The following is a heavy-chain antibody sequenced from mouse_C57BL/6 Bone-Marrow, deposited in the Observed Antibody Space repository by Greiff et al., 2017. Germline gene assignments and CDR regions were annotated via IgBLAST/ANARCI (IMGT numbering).Heavy chain of an antibody. V-gene: IGHV1-64*01. D-gene: IGHD1-1*01. CDR2: IHPNSGST. CDR1: GYTFTSYW. CDR3: ARRVITTVVAAYYAMDY. J-gene: IGHJ4*01. Sequence: QVHVKQPGAELVKPGASVKLSCKASGYTFTSYWMHWVKQRPGQGLEWIGMIHPNSGSTNYNEKFKSKATLTVDKSSSTAYMQLSSLTSEDSAVYYCARRVITTVVAAYYAMDYWGQGTSVTVSS.